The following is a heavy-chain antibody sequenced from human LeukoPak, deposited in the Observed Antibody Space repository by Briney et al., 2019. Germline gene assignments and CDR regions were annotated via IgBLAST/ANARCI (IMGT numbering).Heavy chain of an antibody. CDR2: IYYSRST. J-gene: IGHJ4*02. Sequence: SETLSLTCTVSGGSISSYYWSWIRQPPGKGLEWIGYIYYSRSTNYNPSLKSRVTISVDTSKNQFSLKLSSVTAADTAVYYCARGPQYYYDSSGPFDYWGQGTLVTVSS. D-gene: IGHD3-22*01. V-gene: IGHV4-59*01. CDR3: ARGPQYYYDSSGPFDY. CDR1: GGSISSYY.